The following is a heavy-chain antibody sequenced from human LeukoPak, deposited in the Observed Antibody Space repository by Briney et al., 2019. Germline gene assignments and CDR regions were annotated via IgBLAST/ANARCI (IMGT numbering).Heavy chain of an antibody. Sequence: PGGSLRLSCAASGFTFSGFGMHWVRQAPGKGLEWVAFIRYHGSDKFYADSVKGRFTISRDNSKNTLYLQMNSLRPEDTSVYYCARSPTSWYFDYWGQGTLVTVSS. CDR2: IRYHGSDK. CDR3: ARSPTSWYFDY. CDR1: GFTFSGFG. D-gene: IGHD2-2*01. J-gene: IGHJ4*02. V-gene: IGHV3-30*02.